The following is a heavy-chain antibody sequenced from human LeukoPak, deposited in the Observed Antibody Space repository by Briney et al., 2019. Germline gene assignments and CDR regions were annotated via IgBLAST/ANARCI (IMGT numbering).Heavy chain of an antibody. CDR3: ASAYCGGDCYGGY. D-gene: IGHD2-21*02. CDR2: ISRSSNI. CDR1: GFSFSSYA. J-gene: IGHJ4*02. V-gene: IGHV3-21*01. Sequence: GGSLRLSCATSGFSFSSYAMSGVRQAPGKGREWVSSISRSSNINYADSLKGRFTISRHNAKNSLYLQMNSLRAEDTAVYYCASAYCGGDCYGGYWGQGTLVTVSS.